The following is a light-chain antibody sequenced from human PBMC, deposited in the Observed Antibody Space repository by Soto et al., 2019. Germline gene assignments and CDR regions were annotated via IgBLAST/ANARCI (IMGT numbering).Light chain of an antibody. CDR3: QQSYSSLWT. CDR2: AAS. Sequence: DIQMTQSPSSLSASVGDRVIITCRASQSISSYVNWYQQKPGKAPKLLIHAASSLQSGVPSRFSGSGSGTDFPLTISSLQPGDIATYYCQQSYSSLWTFGQGTKVEIK. V-gene: IGKV1-39*01. J-gene: IGKJ1*01. CDR1: QSISSY.